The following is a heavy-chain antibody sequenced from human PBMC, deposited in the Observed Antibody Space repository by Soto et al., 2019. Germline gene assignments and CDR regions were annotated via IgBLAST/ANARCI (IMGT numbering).Heavy chain of an antibody. CDR2: IIPIFGTA. CDR3: ERDRGDGYKKAQTGRVLQYYYYGMDV. CDR1: GGTFSSYA. V-gene: IGHV1-69*06. D-gene: IGHD5-12*01. Sequence: QVQLVQSGAEVKKPGSSVKVSCKASGGTFSSYAISWVRQAPGQGLEWMGGIIPIFGTANYAQKFQGSVTITADKSTSTAYMELSSLRSEDTAVYYCERDRGDGYKKAQTGRVLQYYYYGMDVWGQGTTVTVSS. J-gene: IGHJ6*02.